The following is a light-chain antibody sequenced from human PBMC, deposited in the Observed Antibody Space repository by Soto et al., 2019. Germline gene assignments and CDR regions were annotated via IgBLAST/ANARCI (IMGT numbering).Light chain of an antibody. CDR2: DAS. J-gene: IGKJ1*01. V-gene: IGKV1-5*01. Sequence: TQLTQSPSSLSASIGDRVTITCRASQSINNRLAWYQQMPGKAPNLLIYDASTLESGVPSRFRGSGSETEFTLTISGLQPDDFGIYYCQQYENYWTFGQGTKVDIK. CDR1: QSINNR. CDR3: QQYENYWT.